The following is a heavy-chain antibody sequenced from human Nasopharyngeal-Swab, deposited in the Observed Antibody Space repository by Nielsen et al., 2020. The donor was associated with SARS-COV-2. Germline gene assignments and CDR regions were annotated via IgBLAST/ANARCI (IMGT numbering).Heavy chain of an antibody. CDR2: ISCSGST. V-gene: IGHV4-59*08. D-gene: IGHD1-7*01. CDR3: VRHEGGTTLDY. J-gene: IGHJ4*02. Sequence: WIRQPPGKGLEWIGHISCSGSTHYDPSFRSRVTMSVDTSKNQFSLKLTSVTAADTAVYYCVRHEGGTTLDYWGQGTLVTVSS.